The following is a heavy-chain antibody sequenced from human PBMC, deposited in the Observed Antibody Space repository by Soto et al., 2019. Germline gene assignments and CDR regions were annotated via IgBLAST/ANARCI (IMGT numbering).Heavy chain of an antibody. CDR1: GASISSYY. CDR3: ARDQIARPQFDY. CDR2: IYYIGSA. V-gene: IGHV4-59*01. J-gene: IGHJ4*02. D-gene: IGHD2-21*01. Sequence: ETLSLTCAVSGASISSYYWSWIRQPPGKGLEWIGYIYYIGSANYNPSLKSRVSISIDTSKNQFSLKLSSVTAADTAVYYCARDQIARPQFDYWGQGTLVTVSS.